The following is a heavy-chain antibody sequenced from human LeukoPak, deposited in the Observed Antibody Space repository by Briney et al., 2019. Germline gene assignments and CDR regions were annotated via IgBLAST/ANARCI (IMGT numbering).Heavy chain of an antibody. V-gene: IGHV3-30-3*01. J-gene: IGHJ4*02. D-gene: IGHD1-26*01. CDR1: GFTFSSHE. CDR2: ISYDGSTK. Sequence: GGSLRLSCAASGFTFSSHEMHWVRQAPGKGLEWVAVISYDGSTKFYADSVKGRFTISRDNAKNSLYLQMNSLRAEDTAVYYCAREGSGSALDYWGQGTLVTVSS. CDR3: AREGSGSALDY.